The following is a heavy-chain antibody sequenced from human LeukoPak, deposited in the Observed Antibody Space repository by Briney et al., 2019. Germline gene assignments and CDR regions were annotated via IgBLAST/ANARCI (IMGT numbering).Heavy chain of an antibody. D-gene: IGHD2-2*01. J-gene: IGHJ4*02. CDR3: ARDIVVVPAAHMGGGFDY. CDR1: GFIFSSYW. Sequence: PGGSLTLSCAASGFIFSSYWMSWVRQAPGKGLEWVANIKQDGSEKYYVDSVKGRFTISRDNAKNSLYLQMNSLRAEDTAVYYCARDIVVVPAAHMGGGFDYWGQGTLVTVSS. V-gene: IGHV3-7*01. CDR2: IKQDGSEK.